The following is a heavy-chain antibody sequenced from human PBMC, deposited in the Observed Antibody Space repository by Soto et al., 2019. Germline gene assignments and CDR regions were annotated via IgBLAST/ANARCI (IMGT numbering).Heavy chain of an antibody. J-gene: IGHJ6*02. V-gene: IGHV3-23*01. D-gene: IGHD3-10*01. Sequence: GGSLRLSCAASGFTFSSYAMSWVRQAPGKGLEWVSAISGSGGSTYYADSVKGRFTISRDNSKNTLYLQMNSLRAEDTAVYYCAKEVLLWFGELFRMDVWGQGTTVTVSS. CDR2: ISGSGGST. CDR1: GFTFSSYA. CDR3: AKEVLLWFGELFRMDV.